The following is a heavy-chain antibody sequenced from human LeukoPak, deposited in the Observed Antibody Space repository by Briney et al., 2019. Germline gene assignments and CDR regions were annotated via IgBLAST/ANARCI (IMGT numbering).Heavy chain of an antibody. CDR1: GFTFSSYA. J-gene: IGHJ4*02. CDR2: ISGSGGST. V-gene: IGHV3-23*01. Sequence: QAGGSLRLSCTASGFTFSSYAMNWVRQAPGKRRERASAISGSGGSTNYADSVKGRFTISRDNSKNTLFLQMNNLRADDTAVYYCAKGRWELLRLPFDYWGQGTLVTVSS. D-gene: IGHD1-26*01. CDR3: AKGRWELLRLPFDY.